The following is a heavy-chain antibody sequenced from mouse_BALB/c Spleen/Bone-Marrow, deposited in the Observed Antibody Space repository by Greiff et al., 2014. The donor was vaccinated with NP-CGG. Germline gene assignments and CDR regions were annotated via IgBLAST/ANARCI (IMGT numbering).Heavy chain of an antibody. CDR2: IYPSDNYT. J-gene: IGHJ3*01. CDR1: GYTFTRYW. D-gene: IGHD2-4*01. V-gene: IGHV1-69*02. Sequence: QVQLQQPGAELVRPGASVKLSCKASGYTFTRYWINWVKQRPGQGLEWIGNIYPSDNYTNYDQKFKDKATLTVDKSSSTAYMQLSSPTSEDSAVYYCTGSYDYSWLPYWGQGTLVTVSA. CDR3: TGSYDYSWLPY.